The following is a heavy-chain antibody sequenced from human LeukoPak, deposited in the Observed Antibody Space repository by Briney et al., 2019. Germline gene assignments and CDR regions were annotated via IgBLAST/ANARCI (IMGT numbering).Heavy chain of an antibody. J-gene: IGHJ6*03. CDR2: INHSGST. Sequence: AETLSLTYAVYGGSFSGYYWSWIRQPPGKGLEWIGEINHSGSTNYNPSLKSRVTISVDTSKNQFSLKLSSVTAADTAVYYCARGGPRGDYVPLNYYYYMDVWGKGTTVTVSS. CDR3: ARGGPRGDYVPLNYYYYMDV. D-gene: IGHD4-17*01. V-gene: IGHV4-34*01. CDR1: GGSFSGYY.